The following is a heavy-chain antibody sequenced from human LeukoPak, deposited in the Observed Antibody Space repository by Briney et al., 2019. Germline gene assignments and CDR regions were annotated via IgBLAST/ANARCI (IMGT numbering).Heavy chain of an antibody. CDR1: VFTFSSYA. J-gene: IGHJ6*03. D-gene: IGHD3-22*01. CDR2: ISGSGGST. CDR3: ANAGQYYYDSSGYSNYYYMDV. Sequence: GGSLRLSCAASVFTFSSYAMSWVHQAPGKGLEWVSAISGSGGSTYYADSVKGRFTISRDNSMNTLYLQMNSLRAEDTAVYYCANAGQYYYDSSGYSNYYYMDVWGKGTTVTVSS. V-gene: IGHV3-23*01.